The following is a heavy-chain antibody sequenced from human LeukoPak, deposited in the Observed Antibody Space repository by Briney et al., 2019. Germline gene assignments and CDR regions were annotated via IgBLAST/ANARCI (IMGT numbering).Heavy chain of an antibody. CDR1: GYNFTVRW. V-gene: IGHV5-51*01. CDR3: ARPFSY. CDR2: IYPGDSDT. J-gene: IGHJ4*02. Sequence: GESLKISCKGSGYNFTVRWIGWVRQMPGKGLEWMGIIYPGDSDTRYNPSFQGQITISADKSISTAYVQWSSLKASDTAMYYCARPFSYWGQGTLVTVSS. D-gene: IGHD2/OR15-2a*01.